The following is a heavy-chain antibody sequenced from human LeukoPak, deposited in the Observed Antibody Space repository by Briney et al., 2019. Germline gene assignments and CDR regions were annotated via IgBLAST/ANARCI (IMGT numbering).Heavy chain of an antibody. J-gene: IGHJ6*04. V-gene: IGHV3-30*18. D-gene: IGHD3-10*01. CDR3: AKDQELLWFGELLHGMDV. Sequence: RGSLRLSCAASGFTFSVYGMHWVRQAPGKGLEWVAVISYDGSNKYYADSVKGRFTISRDNSKNTLYLQMNSLRAEDTAVYYCAKDQELLWFGELLHGMDVWGKGTTVTVSS. CDR2: ISYDGSNK. CDR1: GFTFSVYG.